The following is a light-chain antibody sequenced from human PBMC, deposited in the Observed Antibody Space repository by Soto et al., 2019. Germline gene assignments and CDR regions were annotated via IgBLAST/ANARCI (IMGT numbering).Light chain of an antibody. J-gene: IGKJ3*01. V-gene: IGKV3D-15*01. CDR1: QSVSNN. CDR2: GAS. Sequence: EIVLTQSPGTLSLSPGERATLSCRASQSVSNNYLAWYQQKPGQAPRLLIYGASNRATGIPDRFSGSGSGTEFTLTISSLQSEDFAVYYCQQYNNWPSFGPGTKVDIK. CDR3: QQYNNWPS.